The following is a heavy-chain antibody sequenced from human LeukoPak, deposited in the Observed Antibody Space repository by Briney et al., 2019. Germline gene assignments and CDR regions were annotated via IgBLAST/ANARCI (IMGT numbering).Heavy chain of an antibody. J-gene: IGHJ5*02. CDR1: GGSISSDSFY. CDR3: ARQRLDLWDPEFAP. Sequence: SETLSLTCTVSGGSISSDSFYWGWIRQPPGKGLGWIGSIYYSGSTYYNPSLKSRVTISVDTSKNQFSLKLNSVAAADTAVYYCARQRLDLWDPEFAPWGQGTLVTVSS. V-gene: IGHV4-39*01. CDR2: IYYSGST. D-gene: IGHD3/OR15-3a*01.